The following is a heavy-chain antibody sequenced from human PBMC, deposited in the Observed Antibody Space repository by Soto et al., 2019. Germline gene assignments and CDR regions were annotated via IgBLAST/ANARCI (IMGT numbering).Heavy chain of an antibody. CDR1: GGSISSSSYY. V-gene: IGHV4-39*01. Sequence: QLQLQESGPGLVKPSETLSLTCTVSGGSISSSSYYWGWIRQPPGKGLEWIGSIYYSGSTYYNPSLKSRVTISVDTSKNQFSLKLSSVTAADTAVYYCARGRGAIIVVSTPYGMDVWGQGTTVTVSS. D-gene: IGHD2-15*01. CDR2: IYYSGST. J-gene: IGHJ6*02. CDR3: ARGRGAIIVVSTPYGMDV.